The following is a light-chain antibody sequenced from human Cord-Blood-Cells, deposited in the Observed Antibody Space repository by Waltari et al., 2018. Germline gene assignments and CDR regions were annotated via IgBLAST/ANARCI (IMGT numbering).Light chain of an antibody. CDR3: QQSYSTPYT. V-gene: IGKV1-39*01. J-gene: IGKJ2*01. CDR2: AAS. CDR1: QSISSY. Sequence: DIQMTQSPSSLSASVGDRVTITCRASQSISSYLNWYQQKPGKAPKLLIYAASSWQSGVPSRFSGSGSGTDFTRTISSLQPEDFATYYCQQSYSTPYTFGQGTKLEIK.